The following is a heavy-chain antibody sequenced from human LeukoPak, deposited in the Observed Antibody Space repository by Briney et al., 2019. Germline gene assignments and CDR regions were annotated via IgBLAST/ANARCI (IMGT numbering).Heavy chain of an antibody. CDR1: GVTFSTYW. V-gene: IGHV3-7*01. D-gene: IGHD1-26*01. Sequence: PGGSLRLSCAASGVTFSTYWMSWVRQAPGKGLEWVANIKQDGSEKYYVDSVKGRFTISRDNAKNSLYLQMNSLRAEDTAVYYCARDHGRSLLDYWGQGTLVTVSS. CDR2: IKQDGSEK. CDR3: ARDHGRSLLDY. J-gene: IGHJ4*02.